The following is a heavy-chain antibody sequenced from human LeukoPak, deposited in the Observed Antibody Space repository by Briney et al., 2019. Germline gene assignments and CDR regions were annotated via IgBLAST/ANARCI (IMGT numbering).Heavy chain of an antibody. CDR1: GFTFSSYW. Sequence: PGGSLRLSCAASGFTFSSYWMNWVRQAPGKGLEWVATIKIDGSERYYVDSVKGRFTISRDSTKKSLYLQMNTLRAEDTAVYYCARDLAGPPQEAFDIWGQGTMVTVSS. J-gene: IGHJ3*02. CDR2: IKIDGSER. CDR3: ARDLAGPPQEAFDI. V-gene: IGHV3-7*01.